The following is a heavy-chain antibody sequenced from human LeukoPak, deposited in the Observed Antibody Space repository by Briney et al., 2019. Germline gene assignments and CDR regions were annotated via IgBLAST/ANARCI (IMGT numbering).Heavy chain of an antibody. Sequence: KPSETLSLTCTVSGGSISSYYWSWIRQPPGKGLEWIGYIYYSGSTNYNPSLKSRVTISVDTSKNQFSLKLSSVTAADTAVYYCASNYYDSSGFDYWGQGTLVTVSS. D-gene: IGHD3-22*01. CDR2: IYYSGST. J-gene: IGHJ4*02. CDR1: GGSISSYY. V-gene: IGHV4-59*01. CDR3: ASNYYDSSGFDY.